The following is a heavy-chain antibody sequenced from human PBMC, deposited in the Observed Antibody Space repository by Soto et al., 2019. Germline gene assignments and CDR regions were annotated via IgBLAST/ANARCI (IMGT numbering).Heavy chain of an antibody. CDR2: ISAYNGNT. CDR3: ARDLLNFWSYSRPLNAFDI. Sequence: ASVKVSCKASGYTFTSYGISWVRQAPGQGLEWMGWISAYNGNTNYAQKLQGRVTMTTDTSTSTAYMELRSLRSDDTAVYYCARDLLNFWSYSRPLNAFDIWGQGTMVTVS. J-gene: IGHJ3*02. V-gene: IGHV1-18*01. D-gene: IGHD6-13*01. CDR1: GYTFTSYG.